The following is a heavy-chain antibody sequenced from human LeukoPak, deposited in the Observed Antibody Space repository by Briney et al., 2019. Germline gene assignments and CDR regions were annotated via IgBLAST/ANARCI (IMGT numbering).Heavy chain of an antibody. Sequence: PGGTLRLSCAASGFTFSSYGMSWVRQAPGKGLEWVSAISGSGGSTYHADSVKGQFTISRDNSKNTLYLQMNSLRAEDTAVYYCAKDNEIGSSSWYISYYYYMDVWGKGTTVTISS. CDR3: AKDNEIGSSSWYISYYYYMDV. CDR1: GFTFSSYG. J-gene: IGHJ6*03. V-gene: IGHV3-23*01. CDR2: ISGSGGST. D-gene: IGHD6-13*01.